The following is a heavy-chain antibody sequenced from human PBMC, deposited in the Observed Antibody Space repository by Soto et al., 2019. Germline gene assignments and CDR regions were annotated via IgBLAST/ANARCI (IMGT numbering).Heavy chain of an antibody. V-gene: IGHV3-64D*06. D-gene: IGHD1-26*01. CDR3: VKDRRIVGATDAFDI. Sequence: GGSLRLSCSASGFTFSSYAMHWVRQAPGKGLEYVSAISSNGGSTYYADSVKGRFTISRDNSENTLYLQMSSLRAEDTAVYYCVKDRRIVGATDAFDIWGQGTMVTVSS. CDR2: ISSNGGST. J-gene: IGHJ3*02. CDR1: GFTFSSYA.